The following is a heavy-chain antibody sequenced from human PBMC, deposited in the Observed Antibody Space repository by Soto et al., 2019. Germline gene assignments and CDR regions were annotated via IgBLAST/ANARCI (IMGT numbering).Heavy chain of an antibody. V-gene: IGHV4-59*01. D-gene: IGHD6-13*01. CDR2: IYYSGST. Sequence: PSETLSLTCTVSGSSISSYYWSWIRQPPGKGLEWIGYIYYSGSTNYNPSLKSRVTISVDTSKNQFSLKLSSVTAADTAVYYCARDVRDHGSGWYERWFDPWGQGTLVTVS. CDR1: GSSISSYY. CDR3: ARDVRDHGSGWYERWFDP. J-gene: IGHJ5*02.